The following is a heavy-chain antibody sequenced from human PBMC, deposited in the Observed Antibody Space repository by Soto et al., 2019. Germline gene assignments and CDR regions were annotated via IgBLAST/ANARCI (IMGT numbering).Heavy chain of an antibody. CDR1: GFTFSSYA. D-gene: IGHD6-19*01. CDR3: ARRSSGWYFDY. J-gene: IGHJ4*02. Sequence: EVQLLESGGGLVQPGGSPRLSCAASGFTFSSYARSWVRQAPGKGLEWVSAISGSGGSTYYADSVKGRFTISRDNSKNTLYPQMTSLRAEDTAVYYCARRSSGWYFDYWGQGTLVTVSS. V-gene: IGHV3-23*01. CDR2: ISGSGGST.